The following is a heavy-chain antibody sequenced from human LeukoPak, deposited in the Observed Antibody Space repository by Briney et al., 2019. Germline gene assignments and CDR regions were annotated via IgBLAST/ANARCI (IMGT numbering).Heavy chain of an antibody. D-gene: IGHD1-1*01. CDR1: GASISSSTCY. V-gene: IGHV4-39*01. CDR2: IFYSGST. CDR3: ARTCGRGTTDPGTSGFVDY. Sequence: SETLSLTCTVSGASISSSTCYWDWIRQPPGKGLESMGSIFYSGSTNYKSSLWSRITISIDTSKNQFSLKLNSVTAADTAVYYCARTCGRGTTDPGTSGFVDYWGQGTLVTVSS. J-gene: IGHJ4*02.